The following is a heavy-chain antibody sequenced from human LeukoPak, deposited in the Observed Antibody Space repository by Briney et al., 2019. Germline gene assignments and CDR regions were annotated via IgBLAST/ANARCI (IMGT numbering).Heavy chain of an antibody. V-gene: IGHV4-39*07. CDR2: IYYSGGT. D-gene: IGHD4-17*01. J-gene: IGHJ4*02. CDR3: ARDRDLTVTTSSDY. CDR1: GGSISSSSYY. Sequence: SETLSLTCTVSGGSISSSSYYWGWIRQPPGKGLEWIGSIYYSGGTYYNPSLKSRVAISVDTSKNQFSLKLSSVTAADTAVYYCARDRDLTVTTSSDYWGQGTLVTVSS.